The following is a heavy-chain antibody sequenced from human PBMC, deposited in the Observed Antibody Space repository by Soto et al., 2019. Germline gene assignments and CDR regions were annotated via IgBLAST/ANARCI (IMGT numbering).Heavy chain of an antibody. J-gene: IGHJ6*02. CDR3: ARDLLGYCSSTSYYYYYGMDV. CDR1: GFTFSDYY. CDR2: ISSSSTI. Sequence: GGSLRLSCAASGFTFSDYYMNWVRQAPGKGLEWVSSISSSSTIYDADSVKGRFTISRDNAKNSLYLQMNSLRAEDTAVYYCARDLLGYCSSTSYYYYYGMDVWGQGTTVTVSS. V-gene: IGHV3-11*04. D-gene: IGHD2-2*01.